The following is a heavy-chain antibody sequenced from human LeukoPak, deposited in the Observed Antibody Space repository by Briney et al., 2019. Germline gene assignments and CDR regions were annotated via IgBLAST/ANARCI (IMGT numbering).Heavy chain of an antibody. CDR3: AKSPLSAGYCSGGSCYVLNY. Sequence: GGSLRLSCAASGFTFSSYAMSCVRQAPGKGLEWVSAISGSGGNTYYADSVKSRFTISRDNSKNALYLQMNSLRAEDTAVYYCAKSPLSAGYCSGGSCYVLNYWGQGTLVTVSS. D-gene: IGHD2-15*01. CDR1: GFTFSSYA. CDR2: ISGSGGNT. J-gene: IGHJ4*02. V-gene: IGHV3-23*01.